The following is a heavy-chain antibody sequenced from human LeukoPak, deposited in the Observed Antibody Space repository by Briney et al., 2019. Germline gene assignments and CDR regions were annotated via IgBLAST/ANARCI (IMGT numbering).Heavy chain of an antibody. CDR1: GYSISSGYY. CDR2: IYHSGST. CDR3: ARDTWGYGSGSYYNGAFDY. D-gene: IGHD3-10*01. J-gene: IGHJ4*02. V-gene: IGHV4-38-2*02. Sequence: PSGTLSLTCTVSGYSISSGYYWGWIRQPPGKGLEWIGSIYHSGSTYYNPSLKSRVTISVDTSKNQFSLKLSSVTAADTAVYYCARDTWGYGSGSYYNGAFDYWGQGTLVTVSS.